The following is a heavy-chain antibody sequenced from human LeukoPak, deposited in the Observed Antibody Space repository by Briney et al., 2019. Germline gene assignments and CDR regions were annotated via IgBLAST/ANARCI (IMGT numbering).Heavy chain of an antibody. V-gene: IGHV3-48*01. CDR3: VRQFAS. Sequence: GGSLRLSCAASGFTFSSYSMNWVRQAPGKGLEWVSYISSSSSTIYYADSVKGRFTIPRDNAKNSLYLQMNSLRVEDTALYYCVRQFASWGQGTLVTVSS. CDR1: GFTFSSYS. CDR2: ISSSSSTI. J-gene: IGHJ4*02.